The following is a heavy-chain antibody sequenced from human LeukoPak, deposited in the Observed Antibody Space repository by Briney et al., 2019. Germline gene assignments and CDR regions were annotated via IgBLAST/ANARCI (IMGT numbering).Heavy chain of an antibody. D-gene: IGHD5-18*01. J-gene: IGHJ3*02. V-gene: IGHV4-38-2*02. CDR2: INHSGST. Sequence: SETLSLTCTVSGYSISSGYYWSWIRQPPGKGLEWIGEINHSGSTNYNPSLKSRVTISVDTSKNQFSLKLSSVTAADTAVYYCARRGIWLKIWGQGTMVTVSS. CDR3: ARRGIWLKI. CDR1: GYSISSGYY.